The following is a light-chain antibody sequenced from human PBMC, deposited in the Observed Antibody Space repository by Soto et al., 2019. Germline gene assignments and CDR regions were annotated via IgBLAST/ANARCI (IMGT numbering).Light chain of an antibody. J-gene: IGKJ2*01. CDR2: DAS. CDR1: QTVVGDS. V-gene: IGKV3D-20*01. Sequence: PGERATLSCGASQTVVGDSVAWYQQRPGLAPRLVIHDASNRATGIPDRFSGSRSGADFTLTISSLEPEDFAVYYCQQYGSSPYTFGQGTKLVIK. CDR3: QQYGSSPYT.